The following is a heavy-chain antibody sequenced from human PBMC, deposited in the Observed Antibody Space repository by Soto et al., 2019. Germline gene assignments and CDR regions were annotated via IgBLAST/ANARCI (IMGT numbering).Heavy chain of an antibody. CDR1: GGSISSYY. CDR2: IYYSGST. Sequence: PSETLSLTCTVSGGSISSYYWSWIRQPPGKGLEWIGYIYYSGSTNYNPSLKSRVTISVDTSKNTLYLQMNSLRAEDTAVYYCARDETGDILTGYPRLDYWGQGTLVTVSS. D-gene: IGHD3-9*01. J-gene: IGHJ4*02. V-gene: IGHV4-59*01. CDR3: ARDETGDILTGYPRLDY.